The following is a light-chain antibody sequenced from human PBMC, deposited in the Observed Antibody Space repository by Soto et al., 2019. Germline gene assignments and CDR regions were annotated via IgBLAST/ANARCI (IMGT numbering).Light chain of an antibody. CDR2: DVS. CDR3: QQYNNWPFS. Sequence: EIVLTQSPGTLSLSPLEIATLSFMAAQGVTTNFAWYQQKSGQSPRLLIYDVSNRATGVPARFSGSGSETDFTLTISGLRSEDSAVYFCQQYNNWPFSFGQGTRLEIK. CDR1: QGVTTN. J-gene: IGKJ5*01. V-gene: IGKV3-15*01.